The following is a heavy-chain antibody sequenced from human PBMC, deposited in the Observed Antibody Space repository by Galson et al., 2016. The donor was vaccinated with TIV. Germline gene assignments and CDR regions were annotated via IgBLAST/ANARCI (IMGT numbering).Heavy chain of an antibody. Sequence: QSGAEVKEPGESLKISCKGSGYRSSNYWIAWVRQMPGKGLEWMGVIYPVDSDTRYSPSFQGQVTISADKSISTAYLQWNSLKASDSAIYYCARERDSGYAYYFDFWGQGTLVTVSS. CDR3: ARERDSGYAYYFDF. CDR2: IYPVDSDT. CDR1: GYRSSNYW. J-gene: IGHJ4*02. V-gene: IGHV5-51*03. D-gene: IGHD6-25*01.